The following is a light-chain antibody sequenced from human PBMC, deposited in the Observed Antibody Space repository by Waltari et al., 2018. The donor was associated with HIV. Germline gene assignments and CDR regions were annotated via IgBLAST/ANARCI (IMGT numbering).Light chain of an antibody. CDR1: TNDVGAYNY. CDR2: DRI. V-gene: IGLV2-11*01. CDR3: CSAAGKYTFV. Sequence: QSALTQSRSVSGSPGQSITISCTGTTNDVGAYNYVSWYQQHPGRAPNLLIFDRIKRPSGVPDRFSGSKSGNTASLTISGLQAEDEADYYCCSAAGKYTFVFGTGTKVTVL. J-gene: IGLJ1*01.